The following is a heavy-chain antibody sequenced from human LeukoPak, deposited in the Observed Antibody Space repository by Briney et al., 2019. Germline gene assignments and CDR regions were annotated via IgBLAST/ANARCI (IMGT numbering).Heavy chain of an antibody. V-gene: IGHV1-69*01. Sequence: GSSVKVSCKASGGTFSRYAISWVRQAPAQGLEWMGGIIPIFGTANYAQKFQGRVTITADESTSTAYMEVSSLRSEDTAVYYCARAYSGYDFFDYWGQGILVTVSS. CDR1: GGTFSRYA. CDR3: ARAYSGYDFFDY. D-gene: IGHD5-12*01. CDR2: IIPIFGTA. J-gene: IGHJ4*02.